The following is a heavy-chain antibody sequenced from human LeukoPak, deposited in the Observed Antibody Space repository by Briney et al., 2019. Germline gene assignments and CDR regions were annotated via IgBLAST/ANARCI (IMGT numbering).Heavy chain of an antibody. V-gene: IGHV3-74*01. CDR3: ARDGFLGPVTAYLDY. CDR1: GFTLSIYA. CDR2: VKSDGSST. J-gene: IGHJ4*02. D-gene: IGHD2-21*02. Sequence: GGSLRLSCAASGFTLSIYAMHWVRQAPGKGLVWVSRVKSDGSSTSYADSVRGRFTISRDNARNTLYLQMNSLRAEDTAVYYCARDGFLGPVTAYLDYWGQGTPVTVSS.